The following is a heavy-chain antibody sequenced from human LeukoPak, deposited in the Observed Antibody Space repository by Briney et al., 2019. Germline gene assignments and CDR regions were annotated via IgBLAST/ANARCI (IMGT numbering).Heavy chain of an antibody. J-gene: IGHJ5*02. Sequence: GRSLRLSCTASGFTSRSYGMHWVRQASGKGLEWVAVISINGSNKYYADSVKGRFTISRDNSKNTLYLQMNSLRAEDTAVYYCARDQRILWFGELYFDPWGQGTLVTVSS. CDR1: GFTSRSYG. CDR3: ARDQRILWFGELYFDP. CDR2: ISINGSNK. D-gene: IGHD3-10*01. V-gene: IGHV3-30*03.